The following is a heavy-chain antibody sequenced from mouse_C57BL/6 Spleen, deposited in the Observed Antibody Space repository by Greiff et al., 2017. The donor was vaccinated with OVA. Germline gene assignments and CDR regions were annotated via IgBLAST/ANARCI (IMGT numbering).Heavy chain of an antibody. D-gene: IGHD2-3*01. Sequence: EVQGVESGGGLVKPGGSLKLSCAASGFTFSSYAMSWVRQTPEKRLEWVATISDGGSYTYYPDNVKGRFTISRDNAKNNLYLQMSRLKSEDTAMYYCARDDGYYRMFAYWGQGTLVTVSA. CDR3: ARDDGYYRMFAY. J-gene: IGHJ3*01. CDR2: ISDGGSYT. V-gene: IGHV5-4*01. CDR1: GFTFSSYA.